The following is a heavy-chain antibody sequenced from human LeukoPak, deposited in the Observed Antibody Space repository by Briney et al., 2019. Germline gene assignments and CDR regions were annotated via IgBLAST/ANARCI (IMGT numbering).Heavy chain of an antibody. CDR3: AKHPYYDFWSGYYPYYYYYMDV. CDR2: ISGSGGST. D-gene: IGHD3-3*01. J-gene: IGHJ6*03. V-gene: IGHV3-23*01. CDR1: GFTFSSYA. Sequence: GGSLRLSCAASGFTFSSYAMSWVRQAPGKGLEWVSAISGSGGSTYYADSVKGRFTISRDNSKNTLYLQMNNLRAEDTAVYYCAKHPYYDFWSGYYPYYYYYMDVWGKGTTVTVSS.